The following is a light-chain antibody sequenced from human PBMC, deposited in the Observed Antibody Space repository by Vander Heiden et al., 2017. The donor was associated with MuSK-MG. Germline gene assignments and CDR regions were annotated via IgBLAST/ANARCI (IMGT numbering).Light chain of an antibody. CDR3: QSYDTGLSGPI. CDR2: DTN. V-gene: IGLV1-40*01. J-gene: IGLJ2*01. CDR1: SPNIGAGSD. Sequence: QLVLTQPPSVSGAPGQWVSISCTGSSPNIGAGSDVHWDQWLPGTAPKLLIFDTNNRPSGVPDRFSGSKSGTSASLGIAGLQAEDEADYYCQSYDTGLSGPIFGGGTKLTVL.